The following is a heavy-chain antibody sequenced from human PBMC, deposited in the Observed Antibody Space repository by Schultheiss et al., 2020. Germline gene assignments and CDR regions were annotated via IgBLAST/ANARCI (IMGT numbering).Heavy chain of an antibody. J-gene: IGHJ4*02. CDR1: GFTFSSYA. D-gene: IGHD1-26*01. V-gene: IGHV3-7*01. CDR2: IKEDGNEK. Sequence: GGSLRLSCAASGFTFSSYAMSWVRQAPGKGLEWVANIKEDGNEKNYVDSVKGRFTISRDNAKNSLYLQINSLRAEDTAVYYCARGRGTVGAFHWGQGTLVTVSS. CDR3: ARGRGTVGAFH.